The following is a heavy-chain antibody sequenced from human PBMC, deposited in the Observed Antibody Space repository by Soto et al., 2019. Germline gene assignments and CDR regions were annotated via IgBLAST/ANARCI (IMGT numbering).Heavy chain of an antibody. CDR1: GFTFSSYG. D-gene: IGHD5-12*01. V-gene: IGHV3-30*18. CDR2: VSYEGSKK. CDR3: AKEKRHSGYIIDY. Sequence: PAASLRRSCETSGFTFSSYGLHGVRQAPGTGLEGVAVVSYEGSKKYYADSVKGRFSISKDNSKNTLNLQMNSLRAEDTSVYYCAKEKRHSGYIIDYWGQGTVVTVSS. J-gene: IGHJ4*02.